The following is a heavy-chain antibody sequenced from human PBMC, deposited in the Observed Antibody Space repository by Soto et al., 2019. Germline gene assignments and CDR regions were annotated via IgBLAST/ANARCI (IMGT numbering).Heavy chain of an antibody. CDR1: GFTLRSFA. V-gene: IGHV3-48*02. CDR2: ISSSSSVI. CDR3: ARDPSYGDRHMSYFDY. Sequence: LSLTCAASGFTLRSFAMNWVRQAPGKGPEWVSYISSSSSVIDYADSVKGRFTVSRDNAKNSLYLQMNSLRDEDTAVYYCARDPSYGDRHMSYFDYWGQGTLVTVSS. D-gene: IGHD3-16*01. J-gene: IGHJ4*02.